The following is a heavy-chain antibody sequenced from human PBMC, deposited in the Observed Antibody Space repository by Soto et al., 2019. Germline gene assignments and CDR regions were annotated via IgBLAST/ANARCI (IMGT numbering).Heavy chain of an antibody. J-gene: IGHJ4*02. CDR1: GFTFDDYA. D-gene: IGHD2-15*01. CDR3: AREGSSSPEYFDF. Sequence: GGSLRLSCAASGFTFDDYAMHWVRQVPGKGLEWVSGINWNSGSIGYGDSVKGRFAISRDNAKNSLHLQMISLSAADTAVYYCAREGSSSPEYFDFWGPGTLVTVSS. V-gene: IGHV3-9*01. CDR2: INWNSGSI.